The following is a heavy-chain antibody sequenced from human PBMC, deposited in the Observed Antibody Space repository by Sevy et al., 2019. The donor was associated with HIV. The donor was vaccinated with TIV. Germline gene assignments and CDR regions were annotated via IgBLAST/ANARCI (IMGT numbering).Heavy chain of an antibody. J-gene: IGHJ5*02. D-gene: IGHD6-13*01. CDR3: ARALNGYSSSWYELYWFDP. V-gene: IGHV4-59*01. Sequence: SETLSITCTVSGGSISSYYWSWIRQPPGKGLEWIGYIYYSGSTNYNPSLKSRVTISVDTSKNQFSLKLSSVTAADTAVYYCARALNGYSSSWYELYWFDPWGQGTLVTVSS. CDR1: GGSISSYY. CDR2: IYYSGST.